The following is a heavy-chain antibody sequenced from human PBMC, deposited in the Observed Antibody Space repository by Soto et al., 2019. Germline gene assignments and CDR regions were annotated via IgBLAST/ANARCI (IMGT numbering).Heavy chain of an antibody. CDR2: IYYSGST. D-gene: IGHD2-15*01. V-gene: IGHV4-31*03. J-gene: IGHJ6*04. CDR3: ARENLTKREGYCSGGSCSRGDV. CDR1: GGSISSGGYY. Sequence: SETLSLTCTVSGGSISSGGYYWSWIRQHPGKGLEWIGYIYYSGSTYYNPSLKSRVTISVDTSKNQFSLKLSSVTAADTAVYYCARENLTKREGYCSGGSCSRGDVWGKGTTVTVSS.